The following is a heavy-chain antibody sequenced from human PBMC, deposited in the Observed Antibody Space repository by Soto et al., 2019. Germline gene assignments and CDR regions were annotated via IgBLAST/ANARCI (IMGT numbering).Heavy chain of an antibody. J-gene: IGHJ4*02. CDR2: IYYSGST. CDR1: GGSVSSGSYY. Sequence: PSETLSLTCTVSGGSVSSGSYYWSWIRQPPGKGLEWIGYIYYSGSTNYNPSLKSRVTISVDTSKNQFSLKLSSVTAADTAVYYCARSQNTPYYFDYWGQRTLVTVS. D-gene: IGHD2-2*02. V-gene: IGHV4-61*01. CDR3: ARSQNTPYYFDY.